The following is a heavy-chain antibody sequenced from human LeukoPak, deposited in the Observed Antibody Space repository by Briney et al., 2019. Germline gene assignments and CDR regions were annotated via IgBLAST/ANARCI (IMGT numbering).Heavy chain of an antibody. CDR3: ARDHDWGVDY. V-gene: IGHV1-2*02. J-gene: IGHJ4*02. D-gene: IGHD7-27*01. CDR1: GFTFTDHY. CDR2: INGKRGDT. Sequence: ASVTVCCKASGFTFTDHYMHWVRQAPGQGLEWMGWINGKRGDTNYAQNFQDRVTMTRDTSTSTVYMELSRLTVDDTAVYYCARDHDWGVDYWGQGTLVTVSS.